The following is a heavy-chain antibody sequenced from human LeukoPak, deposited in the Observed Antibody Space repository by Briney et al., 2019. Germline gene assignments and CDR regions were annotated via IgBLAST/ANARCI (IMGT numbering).Heavy chain of an antibody. J-gene: IGHJ4*02. CDR2: ISYDGSNK. D-gene: IGHD3-22*01. CDR3: ARGFYYYDSSGYSFGY. V-gene: IGHV3-30*03. CDR1: GFTFSSYG. Sequence: GGSLRLSCAASGFTFSSYGMHWVRQAPGKGLEWVAVISYDGSNKYYAGSVKGRFTISRDNSKNTLYLQMNSLRAEDTAVYYCARGFYYYDSSGYSFGYWGQGTLVTVSS.